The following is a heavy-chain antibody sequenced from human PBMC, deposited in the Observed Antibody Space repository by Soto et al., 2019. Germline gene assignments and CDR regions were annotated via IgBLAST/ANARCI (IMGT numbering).Heavy chain of an antibody. J-gene: IGHJ4*02. V-gene: IGHV4-59*08. CDR3: ARPGRDWGALHY. D-gene: IGHD7-27*01. CDR2: IYYSGST. CDR1: NDSISTYY. Sequence: QVQLQESGPGLVKPSETLSLTCTASNDSISTYYLTWIRQPPGKGLEWIGFIYYSGSTNYNPSLKRRVTISVDTSKNQFSLKMNSVTAADTAVYYCARPGRDWGALHYWGQGTLVTVSS.